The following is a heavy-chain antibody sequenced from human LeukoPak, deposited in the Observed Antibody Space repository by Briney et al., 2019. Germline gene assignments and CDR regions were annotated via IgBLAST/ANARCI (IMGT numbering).Heavy chain of an antibody. V-gene: IGHV1-18*01. J-gene: IGHJ5*02. Sequence: ASVKVSCKASGYTFNRYGISWVRQAPGQGLEWMGWISAYDGGTNYAQKFQGRVTVTIDTSTTTAYMELRGLRSDDTAVYYCARDYVIASAGTPNWFDPWGQGTLVTVSS. CDR1: GYTFNRYG. CDR3: ARDYVIASAGTPNWFDP. CDR2: ISAYDGGT. D-gene: IGHD6-13*01.